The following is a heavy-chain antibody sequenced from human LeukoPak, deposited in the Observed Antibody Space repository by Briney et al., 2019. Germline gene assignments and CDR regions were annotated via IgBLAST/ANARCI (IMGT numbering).Heavy chain of an antibody. J-gene: IGHJ4*02. CDR3: ARAPEAAVTYDY. V-gene: IGHV4-59*01. CDR2: IYYSGST. Sequence: SETLSLTCTVSGRSISSYYWSWIRQPPGKGLEWIGYIYYSGSTNYNPSLKSRVTISVDTSKNQFSLKLSSVTAADTAVYYCARAPEAAVTYDYWGQGTLVTVSS. D-gene: IGHD6-13*01. CDR1: GRSISSYY.